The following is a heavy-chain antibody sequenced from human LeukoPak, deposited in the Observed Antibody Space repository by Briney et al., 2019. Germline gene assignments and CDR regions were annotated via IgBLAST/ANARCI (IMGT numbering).Heavy chain of an antibody. J-gene: IGHJ5*02. CDR1: GYSISSGYY. D-gene: IGHD2-2*01. Sequence: SSETLSLTCTVSGYSISSGYYWAWIRQTPGKGLEWIGSIYHTSSTYRNPSRRSRVTISVDTSKNQFSLNLTSLTAADTAVYYCARGGARYQLLNWFDPWGQGTLVTVSS. V-gene: IGHV4-38-2*02. CDR3: ARGGARYQLLNWFDP. CDR2: IYHTSST.